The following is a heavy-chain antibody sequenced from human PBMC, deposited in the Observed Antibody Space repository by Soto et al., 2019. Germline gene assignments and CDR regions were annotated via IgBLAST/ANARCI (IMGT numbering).Heavy chain of an antibody. J-gene: IGHJ4*02. CDR3: AQSDHGCFDY. CDR2: ISYDGSNK. V-gene: IGHV3-30*18. CDR1: GFTFSSYG. Sequence: VPLVESGGGVVQPGRSLRLSCAASGFTFSSYGMHWVRQAPGKGLEWVAVISYDGSNKYYADSVKGRITISRDNSKNPLYLQMNSLRAEDTAVYYCAQSDHGCFDYWGQGTLVTVSS.